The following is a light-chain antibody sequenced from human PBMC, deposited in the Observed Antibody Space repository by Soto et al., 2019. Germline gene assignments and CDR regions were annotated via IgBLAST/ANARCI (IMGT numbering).Light chain of an antibody. V-gene: IGLV1-40*01. CDR3: QSYDSSLSGLYV. CDR1: SSNIGAGYD. J-gene: IGLJ1*01. Sequence: QPVLTQPPSVSGAPGQRVTISCTGSSSNIGAGYDVHWYQQLPGIAPKLLIYGNSNRPSGVPDRFSGSKSGTSASLAITGLQAEDEADYYCQSYDSSLSGLYVFGTGTKLTVL. CDR2: GNS.